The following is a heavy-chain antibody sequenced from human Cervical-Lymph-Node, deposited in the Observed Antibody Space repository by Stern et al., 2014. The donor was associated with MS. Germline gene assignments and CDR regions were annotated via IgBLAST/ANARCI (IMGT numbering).Heavy chain of an antibody. CDR1: SGFIGNNY. D-gene: IGHD3-16*02. CDR2: LYYSGST. J-gene: IGHJ4*02. CDR3: ARAGPYDYIWGNFRHRAFYFDS. Sequence: QVQLQESVPGLVKPSETLSLMCSVSSGFIGNNYWSWIRQPPGKGLEWIGHLYYSGSTYYNPSLKSRVTISLDTSKNQLSLRLSSVTAADTAVYYCARAGPYDYIWGNFRHRAFYFDSWGQGALVTVSS. V-gene: IGHV4-59*01.